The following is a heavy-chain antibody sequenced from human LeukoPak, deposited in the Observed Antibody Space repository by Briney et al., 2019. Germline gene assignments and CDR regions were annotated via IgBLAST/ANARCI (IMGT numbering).Heavy chain of an antibody. CDR2: IYYSGST. CDR3: ARGLYYFDY. Sequence: SETLSLTCAVSGDSISSGHYWGWIRQPPGKGLECIGSIYYSGSTYYNPSLKSRVTISVDTSKNQFSLKVSSVTAADTALYYCARGLYYFDYWGQGTLVTVSS. V-gene: IGHV4-38-2*01. CDR1: GDSISSGHY. J-gene: IGHJ4*02.